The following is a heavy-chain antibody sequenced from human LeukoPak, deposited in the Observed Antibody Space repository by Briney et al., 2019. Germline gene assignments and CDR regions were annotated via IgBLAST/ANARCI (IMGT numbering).Heavy chain of an antibody. D-gene: IGHD5-18*01. CDR2: IKQDGSEK. J-gene: IGHJ4*02. V-gene: IGHV3-7*01. CDR1: GFTFSSYL. CDR3: ARGYSYGSTGTY. Sequence: GGSLRLFCAASGFTFSSYLMSWVRQAPGKGLEWVANIKQDGSEKYYVDSVRGRFTISRDNAKNSLYLQLNSLRVKDTAVYYCARGYSYGSTGTYWGQGTLVTVS.